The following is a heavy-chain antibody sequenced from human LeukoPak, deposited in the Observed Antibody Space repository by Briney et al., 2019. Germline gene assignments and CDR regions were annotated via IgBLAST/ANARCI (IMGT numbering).Heavy chain of an antibody. CDR2: IYHSGST. Sequence: SETLSLTCTVSGGSISSYYWGWIRQPPGKGLEWIGSIYHSGSTYYNPSLKSRVTISVDTSKNQFSLKLSSVTAADTAVYYCARKVTSTENYYYYYMDVWGKGTTVTVSS. J-gene: IGHJ6*03. V-gene: IGHV4-39*07. CDR3: ARKVTSTENYYYYYMDV. D-gene: IGHD2-21*02. CDR1: GGSISSYY.